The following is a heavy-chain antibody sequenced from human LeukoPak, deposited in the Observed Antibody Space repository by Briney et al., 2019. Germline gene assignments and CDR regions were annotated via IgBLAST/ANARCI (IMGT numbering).Heavy chain of an antibody. V-gene: IGHV4-39*01. CDR1: GGXISSDNYY. CDR3: ARAYDWNGDYFDY. Sequence: SETLSLTCTVSGGXISSDNYYWGWIRQPPGKGLEWIGSIYYSGSTYYNPSLRSRVTKSVDTSKNQFSLKLSSVTAADTAVYYCARAYDWNGDYFDYWGQRTLVTVSS. CDR2: IYYSGST. D-gene: IGHD3-16*01. J-gene: IGHJ4*02.